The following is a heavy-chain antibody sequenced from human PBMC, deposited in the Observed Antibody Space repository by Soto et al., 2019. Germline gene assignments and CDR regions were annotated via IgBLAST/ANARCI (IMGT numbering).Heavy chain of an antibody. CDR3: ARDLRYGSGSSYGMDV. J-gene: IGHJ6*02. V-gene: IGHV4-59*01. Sequence: TSETVSLTCTFSWGSITSYYWSWIRQSPGQGLECLGFIYYTGNTNYNPSLAGRVTISVDTSKNQFFLNLRSVTAADTAVYYCARDLRYGSGSSYGMDVWGQGTAVTVSS. CDR1: WGSITSYY. CDR2: IYYTGNT. D-gene: IGHD3-10*01.